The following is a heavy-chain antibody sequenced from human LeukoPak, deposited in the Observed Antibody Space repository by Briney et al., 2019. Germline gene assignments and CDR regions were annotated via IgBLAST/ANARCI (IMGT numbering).Heavy chain of an antibody. D-gene: IGHD3-3*01. J-gene: IGHJ4*02. CDR2: IRYDGSEK. CDR1: GFSFSSFG. Sequence: GGSLRLSAAASGFSFSSFGTHWVGQAPGKGLEWVAFIRYDGSEKYYADSVKGRFTISRDNSKNTLYLQMNSLRVEDTAVYYCAARDFWSGPASDYWGQGTLVTVSS. V-gene: IGHV3-30*02. CDR3: AARDFWSGPASDY.